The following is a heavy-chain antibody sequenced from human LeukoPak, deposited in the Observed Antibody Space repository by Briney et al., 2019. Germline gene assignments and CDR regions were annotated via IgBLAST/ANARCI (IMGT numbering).Heavy chain of an antibody. CDR2: IRYDGSNK. J-gene: IGHJ4*02. CDR1: GFTFSSYG. V-gene: IGHV3-30*02. CDR3: AKYRRDFDWIPGFDY. D-gene: IGHD3-9*01. Sequence: GGSLRLSCAASGFTFSSYGMHWVRQAPGKGLEWVAFIRYDGSNKYYADSVKGRFTISRDNSKNTLYLQMNSLRAEDTAVYYCAKYRRDFDWIPGFDYWGQGTLVTVSS.